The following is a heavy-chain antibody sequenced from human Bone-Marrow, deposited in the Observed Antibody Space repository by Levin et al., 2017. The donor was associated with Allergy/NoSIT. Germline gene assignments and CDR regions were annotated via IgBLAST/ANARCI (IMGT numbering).Heavy chain of an antibody. J-gene: IGHJ4*02. CDR3: ARHCTSSRFDY. V-gene: IGHV4-39*01. CDR1: GGSISSSSYY. CDR2: IYYSGST. D-gene: IGHD2-8*01. Sequence: SETLSLTCTVSGGSISSSSYYWGWIRQPPGKGLEWIGSIYYSGSTYYNPSLKSRVTISVDTSKNQFSLKLSSVTAADTAVYYCARHCTSSRFDYWGQGTLVIVSS.